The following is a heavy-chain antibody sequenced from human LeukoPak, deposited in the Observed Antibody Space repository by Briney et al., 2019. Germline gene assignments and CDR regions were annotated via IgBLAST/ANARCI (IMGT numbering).Heavy chain of an antibody. CDR2: ISYDISVT. CDR1: GFTFHNYA. Sequence: GASLMLSCEGSGFTFHNYAIHWVRQAPGKGLEWMAVISYDISVTYYADTVKGRFTISRDNSKNSVFLQMNSLRVDDTGVYYCARGFSSSWMSFGSWGQGALVSVSS. D-gene: IGHD6-13*01. J-gene: IGHJ5*01. V-gene: IGHV3-30*01. CDR3: ARGFSSSWMSFGS.